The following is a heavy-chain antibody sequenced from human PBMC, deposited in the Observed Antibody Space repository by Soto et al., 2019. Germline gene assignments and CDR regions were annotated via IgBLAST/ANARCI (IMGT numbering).Heavy chain of an antibody. Sequence: GESLKISGKASGFTFSSYSLGWVRHMPGKGLQWMGNIFSSDSSAKYSPSFVGQVTISVDRSINTAYLQWSSLKASDTAIYYCGTWRGSSWFDYWGPGTLVTVSS. CDR2: IFSSDSSA. D-gene: IGHD2-2*01. CDR1: GFTFSSYS. J-gene: IGHJ4*02. CDR3: GTWRGSSWFDY. V-gene: IGHV5-51*01.